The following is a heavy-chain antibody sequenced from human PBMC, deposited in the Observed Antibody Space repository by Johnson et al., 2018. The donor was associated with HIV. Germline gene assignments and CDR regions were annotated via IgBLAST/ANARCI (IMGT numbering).Heavy chain of an antibody. CDR3: ARENWGQRMNAFDI. D-gene: IGHD7-27*01. Sequence: VQLVESGGGVVQPGRSLRLSCVASGFIFSSYGMHWVRQAPGKGLEWVSAISGSGGSTYYADSVKGRFTISRDNSKNTLYLQMNSLRAEETAVYYCARENWGQRMNAFDIWGQGTMVTVSS. J-gene: IGHJ3*02. CDR2: ISGSGGST. CDR1: GFIFSSYG. V-gene: IGHV3-NL1*01.